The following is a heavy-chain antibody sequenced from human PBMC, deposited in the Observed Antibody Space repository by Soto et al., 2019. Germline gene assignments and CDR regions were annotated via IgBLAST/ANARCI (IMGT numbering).Heavy chain of an antibody. Sequence: SETLSLTCAISGGSFGTNYWSWIRQAPGKGLERIGYTYHTGSTKYNPSLKSRATISVDTSKNQFSLTLNSAAAADTAVYYCATDSAGRGPFDPWGQGILVTVSS. V-gene: IGHV4-59*13. CDR1: GGSFGTNY. CDR3: ATDSAGRGPFDP. D-gene: IGHD3-10*01. J-gene: IGHJ5*02. CDR2: TYHTGST.